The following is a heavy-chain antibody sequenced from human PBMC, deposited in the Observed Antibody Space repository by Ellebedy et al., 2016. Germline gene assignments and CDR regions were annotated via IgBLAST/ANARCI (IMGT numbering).Heavy chain of an antibody. Sequence: ASVKVSCKASGYTFTGYYMHWVRQAPGQGLEWMGWINPNSGGTNYAQKFQGRVTMTRDTSISTAYMELSRQRSDDTAVYYCARVLATGGYFDYWGQGTLVTVSS. CDR3: ARVLATGGYFDY. D-gene: IGHD5-12*01. V-gene: IGHV1-2*02. CDR1: GYTFTGYY. J-gene: IGHJ4*02. CDR2: INPNSGGT.